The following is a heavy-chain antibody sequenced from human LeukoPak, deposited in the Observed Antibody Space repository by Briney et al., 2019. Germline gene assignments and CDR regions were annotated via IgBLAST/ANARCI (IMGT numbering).Heavy chain of an antibody. CDR2: ISSSGSPI. D-gene: IGHD5-24*01. J-gene: IGHJ4*02. CDR3: AKDDGWVQYAN. V-gene: IGHV3-11*01. CDR1: GFTFSDYY. Sequence: GGSLRLSCAASGFTFSDYYMSWIRQAPGKGLEWVSYISSSGSPIYYADSVKGRFTISRDNAKNSLYLQMNSLRAEDTAVYYCAKDDGWVQYANWGQGTLVTVSS.